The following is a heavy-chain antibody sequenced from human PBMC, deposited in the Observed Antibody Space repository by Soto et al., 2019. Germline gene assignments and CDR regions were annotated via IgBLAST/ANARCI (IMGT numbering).Heavy chain of an antibody. J-gene: IGHJ3*02. D-gene: IGHD1-26*01. CDR2: IYYSGST. CDR1: GGSIISYY. Sequence: SETLSLTCTVSGGSIISYYWSWIRQPPWKGLEWIGYIYYSGSTNYNPSLKSRVTISVDTSKNQFSLKLSSVTAADTAVYYCARHPYGSDAFDIWGQGTMVTVS. V-gene: IGHV4-59*08. CDR3: ARHPYGSDAFDI.